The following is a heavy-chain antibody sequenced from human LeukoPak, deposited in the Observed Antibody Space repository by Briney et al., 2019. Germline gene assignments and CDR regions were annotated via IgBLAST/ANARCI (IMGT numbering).Heavy chain of an antibody. Sequence: GESLKISCKGLGYRFTMYWFGWVRQMPGKGLEWMAIIYPGDSDTRYSPSFQGQVTISADKSTSTAYLQWDSLKASDTAMYYCARHMGSYYYGMDVWGPGTTVTVSS. D-gene: IGHD3-10*01. J-gene: IGHJ6*01. CDR3: ARHMGSYYYGMDV. V-gene: IGHV5-51*01. CDR1: GYRFTMYW. CDR2: IYPGDSDT.